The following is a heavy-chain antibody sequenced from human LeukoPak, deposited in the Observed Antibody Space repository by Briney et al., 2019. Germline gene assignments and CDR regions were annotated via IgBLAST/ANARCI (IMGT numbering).Heavy chain of an antibody. CDR2: VSSSSSTI. D-gene: IGHD3-3*01. CDR3: ASIYYDFWSRHLDY. Sequence: PGGSLRLSCAASGFTFSGYSMNWLRQAPGKGLEWVSYVSSSSSTIYYADSVKGRFTISRDYAKNSLYLQMNSLRAEDTAVYYCASIYYDFWSRHLDYWGQGTLVTVSS. J-gene: IGHJ4*02. CDR1: GFTFSGYS. V-gene: IGHV3-48*01.